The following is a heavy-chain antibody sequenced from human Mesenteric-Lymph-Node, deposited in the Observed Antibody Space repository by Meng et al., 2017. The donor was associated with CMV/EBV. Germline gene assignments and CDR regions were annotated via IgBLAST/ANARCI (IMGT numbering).Heavy chain of an antibody. D-gene: IGHD3-3*01. CDR3: ARERSFLEWLFDY. Sequence: GGSLRLSCAASGFTFSSYEMNWVRQAPGKGLEWVSYISSSGSTIYYADSVKGRFTISRDNAKNSLYLQMNSLRAEDTALYYCARERSFLEWLFDYWGQGTLVTVSS. V-gene: IGHV3-48*03. CDR1: GFTFSSYE. J-gene: IGHJ4*02. CDR2: ISSSGSTI.